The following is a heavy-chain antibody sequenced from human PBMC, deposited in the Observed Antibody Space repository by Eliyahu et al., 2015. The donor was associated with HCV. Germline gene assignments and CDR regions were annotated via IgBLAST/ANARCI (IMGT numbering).Heavy chain of an antibody. D-gene: IGHD3/OR15-3a*01. Sequence: QITLKESGPTLVKPTQTLTLTCTLSGFSLSTSGVGVGWIRQPPGKALEWLALIYWDDDKRYSPSLKSRLTITKDTSKNQVVLTMTNMDPVDTATYYCAHIIIGLVRGAFDIWGQGTMVTVSS. J-gene: IGHJ3*02. CDR2: IYWDDDK. CDR3: AHIIIGLVRGAFDI. V-gene: IGHV2-5*02. CDR1: GFSLSTSGVG.